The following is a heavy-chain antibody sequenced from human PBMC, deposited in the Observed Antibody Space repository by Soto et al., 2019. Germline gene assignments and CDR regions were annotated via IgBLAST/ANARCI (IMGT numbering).Heavy chain of an antibody. J-gene: IGHJ4*02. D-gene: IGHD3-22*01. Sequence: PGGSLRLSCAASGFTFSSYAMSWVPRAPGKGLEWVSAISGSGGSTYYADSVKGRFTISRDNSKNTLYLQMNSLRAEDTAVYYCAKAQGYYDSSGYYDYWGRRTLVTVSS. V-gene: IGHV3-23*01. CDR3: AKAQGYYDSSGYYDY. CDR1: GFTFSSYA. CDR2: ISGSGGST.